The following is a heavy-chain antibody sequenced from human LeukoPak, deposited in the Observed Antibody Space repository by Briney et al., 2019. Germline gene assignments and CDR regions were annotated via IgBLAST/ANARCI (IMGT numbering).Heavy chain of an antibody. J-gene: IGHJ4*02. V-gene: IGHV1-24*01. CDR3: ATYQWELLLYYYFDY. CDR1: GYTLTELS. Sequence: ASVKVSCKVSGYTLTELSMHWVRQAPGKGLEWMGGFDPEDGGTIYAQKFQGRVTMTEDTSTDTAYMELSSLRSEDTAVYYCATYQWELLLYYYFDYWGQGTLVTVSS. D-gene: IGHD1-26*01. CDR2: FDPEDGGT.